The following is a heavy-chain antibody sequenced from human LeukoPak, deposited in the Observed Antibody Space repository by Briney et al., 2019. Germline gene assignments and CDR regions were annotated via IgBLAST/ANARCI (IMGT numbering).Heavy chain of an antibody. CDR1: GLTFSSYA. CDR2: ISGRGGST. Sequence: PGGSLRLSCAASGLTFSSYAMSWVRQAPGKGLEWVSAISGRGGSTYFADSVKGRFTVSRDNSKNTLYLQMNSLRAEDTALYYCAKGAREAFYDFWSGSSHFDYWGQGTLVTVSS. D-gene: IGHD3-3*01. J-gene: IGHJ4*02. V-gene: IGHV3-23*01. CDR3: AKGAREAFYDFWSGSSHFDY.